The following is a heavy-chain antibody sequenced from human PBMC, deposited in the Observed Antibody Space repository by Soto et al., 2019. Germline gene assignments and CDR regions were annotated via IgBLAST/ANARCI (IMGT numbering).Heavy chain of an antibody. CDR3: ARETTYYYDSSGYYYVDY. Sequence: SETLSLTCTVSGGSISSGGYYWSWIRQHPGKGLEWIGYIYYSGSTYYNPSLKSRVTISVDTSKNQFSLKLSSVTAADTAVYYCARETTYYYDSSGYYYVDYWGQGTLVTVSS. D-gene: IGHD3-22*01. V-gene: IGHV4-31*03. J-gene: IGHJ4*02. CDR2: IYYSGST. CDR1: GGSISSGGYY.